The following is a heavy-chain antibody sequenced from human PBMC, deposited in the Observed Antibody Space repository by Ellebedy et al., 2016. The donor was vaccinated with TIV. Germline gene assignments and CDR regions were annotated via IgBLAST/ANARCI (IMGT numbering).Heavy chain of an antibody. CDR3: ARQDSSGHYYYNYGMDV. D-gene: IGHD6-19*01. V-gene: IGHV5-51*01. CDR1: GYGFASYW. Sequence: GESLKISCEGSGYGFASYWIAWVRQMPGKGLEWMGIIYPGDSYIKYSPSFQGQVTISADTSITTAYRQWNSLKASDTAMYYCARQDSSGHYYYNYGMDVWGQGTTVTVSS. J-gene: IGHJ6*02. CDR2: IYPGDSYI.